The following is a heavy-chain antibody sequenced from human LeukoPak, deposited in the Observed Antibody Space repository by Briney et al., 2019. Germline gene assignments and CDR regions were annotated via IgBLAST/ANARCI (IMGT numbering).Heavy chain of an antibody. Sequence: GGSLRLSCAASGFTFTTYWMHWVRQAPGKGLVWVSHINSDGSITSYADSVKGRFTISRDNAKNTLYLQMNSLRAEDTAVYYCARDAVDTANAVWGQGTTVTVS. CDR2: INSDGSIT. J-gene: IGHJ6*02. V-gene: IGHV3-74*01. CDR1: GFTFTTYW. CDR3: ARDAVDTANAV. D-gene: IGHD5-18*01.